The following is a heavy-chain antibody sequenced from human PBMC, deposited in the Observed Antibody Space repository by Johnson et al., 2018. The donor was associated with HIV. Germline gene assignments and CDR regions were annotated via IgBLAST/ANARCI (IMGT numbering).Heavy chain of an antibody. CDR1: GFTFSSSW. V-gene: IGHV3-7*01. J-gene: IGHJ3*02. Sequence: VQLVESGGGLVQPGGSLRVSCAASGFTFSSSWMSWVRQAPGKGLEWVANIKQDGSEKYYVDSVKGRFTISRDNAKNSLYLQMNSLRVEDTAVYYCVRGGGWKGSFDIWGQGTMVTVSS. CDR3: VRGGGWKGSFDI. CDR2: IKQDGSEK. D-gene: IGHD1-1*01.